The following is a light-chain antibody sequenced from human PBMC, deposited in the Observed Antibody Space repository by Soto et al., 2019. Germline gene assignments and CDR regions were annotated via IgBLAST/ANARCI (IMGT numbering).Light chain of an antibody. CDR3: CSYGVRSTYV. J-gene: IGLJ1*01. V-gene: IGLV2-23*01. CDR1: SSDVGAYIF. CDR2: DGS. Sequence: QSVLTQPPSASGSPGQSVTISCTGTSSDVGAYIFVSWYQQHPGKAPKLMIYDGSKRPTGVSNRFSGSKSANTASLTISGLQPEDEAEYYCCSYGVRSTYVFGGGTKVTVL.